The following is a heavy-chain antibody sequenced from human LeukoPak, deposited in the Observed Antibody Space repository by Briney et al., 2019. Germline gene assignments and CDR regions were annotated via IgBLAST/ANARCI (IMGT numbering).Heavy chain of an antibody. D-gene: IGHD6-19*01. CDR2: IKQDGSEK. J-gene: IGHJ4*02. CDR3: ARGTYSSGWYELDY. Sequence: GGSVRLSCAVSGFAFGSEAMSWVRQAPGKGLEWVANIKQDGSEKYYVDSVKGRFTISRDNAKNSLYLQMNSLRAEDTAVYYCARGTYSSGWYELDYWGQGTLVTVSS. CDR1: GFAFGSEA. V-gene: IGHV3-7*01.